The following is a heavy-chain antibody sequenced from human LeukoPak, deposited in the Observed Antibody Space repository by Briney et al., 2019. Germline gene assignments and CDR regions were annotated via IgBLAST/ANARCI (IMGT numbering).Heavy chain of an antibody. Sequence: PSETLSLTCAVNGGSFRGYYWSWIRQPPGKGLEWIGYVYYTGSTNYNPSLKSRVTMFEDKSKNQFSLRLYSVTVADTAVYYCARHFAYSSSSYFDYWGQGSLVTVSS. CDR3: ARHFAYSSSSYFDY. J-gene: IGHJ4*02. V-gene: IGHV4-59*08. D-gene: IGHD6-6*01. CDR2: VYYTGST. CDR1: GGSFRGYY.